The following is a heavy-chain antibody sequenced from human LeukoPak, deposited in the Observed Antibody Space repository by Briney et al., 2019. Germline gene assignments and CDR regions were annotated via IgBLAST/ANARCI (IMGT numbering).Heavy chain of an antibody. V-gene: IGHV3-21*01. D-gene: IGHD3-22*01. CDR1: GFTFARYS. J-gene: IGHJ4*02. CDR3: VRAVEYYYDSSGYAVDY. Sequence: GGSLRLSCAASGFTFARYSMNWVRQAPGKGLEWVSSISSSSSNIYYADSVTGRFTISRDNAKNSLYLQMNSLRAEDTAVYYCVRAVEYYYDSSGYAVDYWGQGTLVTLSS. CDR2: ISSSSSNI.